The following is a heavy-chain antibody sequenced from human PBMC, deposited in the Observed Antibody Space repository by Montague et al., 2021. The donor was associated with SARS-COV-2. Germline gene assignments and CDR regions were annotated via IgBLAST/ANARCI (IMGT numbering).Heavy chain of an antibody. CDR1: GGSISSSSYY. Sequence: SETLSLTCTVSGGSISSSSYYWGWIRQPPGKGLEWIGSIYYSGSTYYNPSLKIRVTISVDTSKNQLSLKLSSVTAADTAVYYCARQGRDGYNTYYFDYWGQGTLVTVSS. D-gene: IGHD5-24*01. CDR2: IYYSGST. V-gene: IGHV4-39*01. CDR3: ARQGRDGYNTYYFDY. J-gene: IGHJ4*02.